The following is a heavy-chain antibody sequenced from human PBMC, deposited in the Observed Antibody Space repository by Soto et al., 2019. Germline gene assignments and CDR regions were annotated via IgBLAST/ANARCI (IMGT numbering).Heavy chain of an antibody. CDR1: GGSISSSSYY. J-gene: IGHJ5*02. D-gene: IGHD2-15*01. CDR2: IYYSGST. V-gene: IGHV4-39*01. Sequence: SETLSLTCTVSGGSISSSSYYWGWIRQPPGKGLEWIGSIYYSGSTYYNPSLKSRVTISVDTSKNQFSLKLSSVTAADTAVYYCARPYCSGGSCYPPNWFDPWGQGTLVTVSS. CDR3: ARPYCSGGSCYPPNWFDP.